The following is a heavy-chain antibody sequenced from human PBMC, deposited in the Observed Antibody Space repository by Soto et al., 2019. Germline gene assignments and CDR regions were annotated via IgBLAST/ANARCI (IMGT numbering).Heavy chain of an antibody. CDR3: ARAVPKGPAAMPFGAFDI. CDR2: IYYSGST. J-gene: IGHJ3*02. CDR1: GGSISSYY. Sequence: PSETLSLTCTVSGGSISSYYWSWIRQPPWKGLEWIGYIYYSGSTNYNPSLKSRVTISVDTSKNQFSLKLSSVTAADTAVYYCARAVPKGPAAMPFGAFDIWGQGTMVTVSS. V-gene: IGHV4-59*01. D-gene: IGHD2-2*01.